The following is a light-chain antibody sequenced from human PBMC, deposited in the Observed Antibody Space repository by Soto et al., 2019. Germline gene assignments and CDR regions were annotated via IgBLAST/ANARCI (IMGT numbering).Light chain of an antibody. J-gene: IGKJ1*01. V-gene: IGKV1-39*01. Sequence: DIAMSLSPSSLSASVGDRVTITCRASQSISSYFNWYQQKPGKAPKLLIYAAYSLQSGVQSRFSGSGSGTEFTLTIRSLQPEDFASYYSKHYNSYLDAFGHGSKV. CDR1: QSISSY. CDR3: KHYNSYLDA. CDR2: AAY.